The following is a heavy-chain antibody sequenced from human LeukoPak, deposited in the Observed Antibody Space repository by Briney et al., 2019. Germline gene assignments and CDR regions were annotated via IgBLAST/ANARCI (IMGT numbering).Heavy chain of an antibody. D-gene: IGHD6-13*01. CDR1: GGSISGYY. Sequence: SETLSLTCTVSGGSISGYYWSWIRQPPGKGLEWIGEINHSGSTNYNPSLKSRVTISVDTSKNQFSLKLSSVTAADTAVYYCARGRYSRSVDTWGQGTLVTVSS. CDR2: INHSGST. CDR3: ARGRYSRSVDT. J-gene: IGHJ5*02. V-gene: IGHV4-34*01.